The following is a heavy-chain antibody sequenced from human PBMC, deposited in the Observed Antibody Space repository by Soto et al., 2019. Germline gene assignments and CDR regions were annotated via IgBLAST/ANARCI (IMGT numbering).Heavy chain of an antibody. V-gene: IGHV4-59*01. Sequence: SETLSLTCTVSGDSFSHYKWSWIRQPPGKGLEYIGYMYSSGYTDYNPSLKSRVTMSLDTSKNQYSLKLTSATAADTAVYYCAREWSAFDYWGQGTLVTVSS. CDR1: GDSFSHYK. J-gene: IGHJ4*02. CDR3: AREWSAFDY. D-gene: IGHD2-15*01. CDR2: MYSSGYT.